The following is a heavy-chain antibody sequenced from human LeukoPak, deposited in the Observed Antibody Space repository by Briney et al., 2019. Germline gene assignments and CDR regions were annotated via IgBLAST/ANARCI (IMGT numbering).Heavy chain of an antibody. CDR2: ISTYNGNT. V-gene: IGHV1-18*01. CDR3: ARDDCTSASCYLAY. J-gene: IGHJ4*02. CDR1: GYTFTSYG. Sequence: ASVKVSCKASGYTFTSYGISWVRQAPGQGLEWMGWISTYNGNTNYAREFQGRVTMTTDTSTSTAYMELRSLRSDDTAVYYCARDDCTSASCYLAYWGRGTLVTVSS. D-gene: IGHD2-2*01.